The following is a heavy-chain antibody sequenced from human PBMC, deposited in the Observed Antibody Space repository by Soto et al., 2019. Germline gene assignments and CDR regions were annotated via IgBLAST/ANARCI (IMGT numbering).Heavy chain of an antibody. J-gene: IGHJ4*03. CDR1: GYDFTNYW. V-gene: IGHV5-51*01. Sequence: GESLKISCKASGYDFTNYWIAWVRQTPGRGLEWMGMIYPGDSDIRYNPSFRGRVTSSADKSITSAFVQWGSLKPSDSAIYYCARFRAPRRQLISMSFHLWGLGTLVTVSS. CDR3: ARFRAPRRQLISMSFHL. CDR2: IYPGDSDI. D-gene: IGHD6-13*01.